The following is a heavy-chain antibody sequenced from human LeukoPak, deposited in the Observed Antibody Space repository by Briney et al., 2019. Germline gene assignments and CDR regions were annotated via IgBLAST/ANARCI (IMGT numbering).Heavy chain of an antibody. Sequence: GGSLRLSCSVSGLTFYTYAMSWVRQAPGKGLEWVSAISGSGGSTYYADSVKGRFIISRDNSKNTLYLQMNSLRAEDTAVYYCAKDLTPSPPYYYDSSGPQGGQGTLVTVSS. J-gene: IGHJ4*02. CDR2: ISGSGGST. CDR1: GLTFYTYA. V-gene: IGHV3-23*01. CDR3: AKDLTPSPPYYYDSSGPQ. D-gene: IGHD3-22*01.